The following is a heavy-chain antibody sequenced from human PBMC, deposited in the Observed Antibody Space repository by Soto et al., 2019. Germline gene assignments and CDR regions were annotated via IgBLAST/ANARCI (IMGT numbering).Heavy chain of an antibody. CDR2: IYYSGST. CDR3: ARVHSYYYDSSGYYTNWFDP. D-gene: IGHD3-22*01. J-gene: IGHJ5*02. Sequence: QVQLQESGPGLVKPSQTLSLTCTVSGGSISSGGYYWSWIRQHPGKVLEWIGYIYYSGSTYYNPSIKSRVTISVDTSKNQFSLKLSSVTAADTAVYYCARVHSYYYDSSGYYTNWFDPWGQGTLVTVSS. V-gene: IGHV4-31*03. CDR1: GGSISSGGYY.